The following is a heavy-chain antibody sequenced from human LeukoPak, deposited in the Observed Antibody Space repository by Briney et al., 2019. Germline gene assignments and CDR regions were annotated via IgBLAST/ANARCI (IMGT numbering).Heavy chain of an antibody. CDR1: GFTFSSYS. Sequence: GGSLRLSYAASGFTFSSYSMNWVRQAPGKGLEWVSSISSSSSYIYYADSVKGRFTISRDNAKNSLYLQMNSLSAEDTAVYYCAKWWRGDQPTGDYYYGMDVWGQGTTVTVSS. D-gene: IGHD2-8*01. V-gene: IGHV3-21*04. CDR2: ISSSSSYI. CDR3: AKWWRGDQPTGDYYYGMDV. J-gene: IGHJ6*02.